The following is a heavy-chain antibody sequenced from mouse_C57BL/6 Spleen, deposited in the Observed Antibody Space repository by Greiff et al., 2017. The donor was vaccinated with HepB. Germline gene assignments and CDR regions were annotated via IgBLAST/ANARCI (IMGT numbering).Heavy chain of an antibody. CDR1: GYAFSSYW. J-gene: IGHJ3*01. V-gene: IGHV1-80*01. CDR2: IYPGDGDT. Sequence: QVQLQQSGAELVKPGASVKISCKASGYAFSSYWMNWVKQRPGKGLEWIGQIYPGDGDTNYNGKFKGKATLTADKSSSTAYMQLSSLTSEDSAVYFCARGGGYYSKFFAYWGQGTLVTVSA. CDR3: ARGGGYYSKFFAY. D-gene: IGHD2-5*01.